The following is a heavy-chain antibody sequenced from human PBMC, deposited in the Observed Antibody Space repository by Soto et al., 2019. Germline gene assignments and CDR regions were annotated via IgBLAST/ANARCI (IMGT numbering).Heavy chain of an antibody. D-gene: IGHD6-6*01. CDR2: IIPIFGTA. CDR1: GGTFSSYA. V-gene: IGHV1-69*06. J-gene: IGHJ5*02. Sequence: ASVKVSCKASGGTFSSYAISWVRQAPGQGLEWMGGIIPIFGTANYAQKFQGRVTITADKSTSTAYMELSSLRSEDTAVYYCATTIIAARGWFDPWGQGTLVTSPQ. CDR3: ATTIIAARGWFDP.